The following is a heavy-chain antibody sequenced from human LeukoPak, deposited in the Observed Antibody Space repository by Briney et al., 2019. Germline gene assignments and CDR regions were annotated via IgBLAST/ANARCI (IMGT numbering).Heavy chain of an antibody. CDR2: LYNSGNT. Sequence: SETLSLTCTVSGGSISSYYWSWVRQPPGKGLEWIGYLYNSGNTDYNPSLKSRVTMSVDTSKNQFSLKPSSVTAADTAVYYCARRYYDNSSFYKRAFNIWGQGTMVTVSS. J-gene: IGHJ3*02. CDR3: ARRYYDNSSFYKRAFNI. CDR1: GGSISSYY. D-gene: IGHD3-22*01. V-gene: IGHV4-59*08.